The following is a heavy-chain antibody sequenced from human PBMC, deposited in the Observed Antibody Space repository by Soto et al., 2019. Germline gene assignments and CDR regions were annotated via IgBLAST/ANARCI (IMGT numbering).Heavy chain of an antibody. CDR1: GGSISSYY. D-gene: IGHD3-9*01. CDR3: ARTLGDILTGYPYYFDY. V-gene: IGHV4-59*01. CDR2: IYYSGST. J-gene: IGHJ4*02. Sequence: PSETLSLTCTVSGGSISSYYWSWIRQPPGKGLEWIGYIYYSGSTNYNPSLKSRVTISVDTSKNQFSLKLSSVTAADTAVYYCARTLGDILTGYPYYFDYWGQGTLVTVSS.